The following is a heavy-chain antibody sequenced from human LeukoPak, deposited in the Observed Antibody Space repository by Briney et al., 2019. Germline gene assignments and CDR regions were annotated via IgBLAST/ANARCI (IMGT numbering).Heavy chain of an antibody. D-gene: IGHD5-12*01. Sequence: GGSLRLSCAASGFTFSSYAMSWVRQAPGKGLEWVSAISGAGGSTYYADSVKGRFTISRDNSKNTLYLQMNSLRAEDTAVYYCAKAKGVATLRYYFDYWGQGTLVTVSS. J-gene: IGHJ4*02. V-gene: IGHV3-23*01. CDR3: AKAKGVATLRYYFDY. CDR2: ISGAGGST. CDR1: GFTFSSYA.